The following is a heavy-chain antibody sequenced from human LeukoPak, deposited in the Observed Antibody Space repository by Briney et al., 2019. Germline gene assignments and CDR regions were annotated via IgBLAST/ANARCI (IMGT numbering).Heavy chain of an antibody. V-gene: IGHV4-59*01. CDR1: GGSISSYY. D-gene: IGHD3-10*01. Sequence: PSETLSLTCTVSGGSISSYYWSWIRQPPGKGLEWIGYIYYSGSTKYNPSLKSRVTISVDTSKNQFSLKLSSVTAADTAMYYCARLYYYGSGKSSRPADIWGQGTMVTVSS. CDR2: IYYSGST. J-gene: IGHJ3*02. CDR3: ARLYYYGSGKSSRPADI.